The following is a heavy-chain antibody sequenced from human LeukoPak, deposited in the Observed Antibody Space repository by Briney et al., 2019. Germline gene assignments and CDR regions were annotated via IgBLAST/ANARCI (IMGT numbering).Heavy chain of an antibody. CDR1: GGSIRSY. Sequence: SETLSLTCTVSGGSIRSYWSWIRQPAGKGLEWIGRIYDSGSTDYNPSLKSRVTMSIDTSKNQFSLNLISVTAADTAVYYCARDSGTTGEVKFDPWGQGTLVTVSS. J-gene: IGHJ5*02. CDR3: ARDSGTTGEVKFDP. V-gene: IGHV4-4*07. CDR2: IYDSGST. D-gene: IGHD3-10*01.